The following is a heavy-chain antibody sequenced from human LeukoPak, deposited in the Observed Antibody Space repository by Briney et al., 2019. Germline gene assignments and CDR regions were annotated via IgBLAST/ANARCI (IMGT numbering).Heavy chain of an antibody. CDR2: IYYSGST. V-gene: IGHV4-59*01. J-gene: IGHJ5*02. CDR3: ARDGGGFGELSLNRFDP. D-gene: IGHD3-10*01. Sequence: SETLSLTCTVSGGSISSYYWSWIRQPPGKGLEWIGYIYYSGSTNYNPSLKSRVTISVDTSKNQFSLKLSSVTAADTAVYYCARDGGGFGELSLNRFDPWGQGTLVTVSS. CDR1: GGSISSYY.